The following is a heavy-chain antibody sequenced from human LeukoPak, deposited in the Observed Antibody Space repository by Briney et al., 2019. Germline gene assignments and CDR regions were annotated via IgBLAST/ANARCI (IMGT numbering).Heavy chain of an antibody. CDR3: ARGSTTAQRKDAFDI. Sequence: GGSLRLSCAASEFTFNSYAMSWVRQAPGKGLEWVSTISGNGGSTYYADSVKGRFTISRDNSKNTLYLQMNSLGAEDMALYYCARGSTTAQRKDAFDIWGQGTMVTVSP. CDR2: ISGNGGST. J-gene: IGHJ3*02. V-gene: IGHV3-23*01. D-gene: IGHD4-17*01. CDR1: EFTFNSYA.